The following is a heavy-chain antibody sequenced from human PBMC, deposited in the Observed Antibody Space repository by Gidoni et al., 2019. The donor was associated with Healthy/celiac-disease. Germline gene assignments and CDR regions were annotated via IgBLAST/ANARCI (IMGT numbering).Heavy chain of an antibody. CDR3: ARWSGQPIDAFDI. J-gene: IGHJ3*02. V-gene: IGHV4-59*01. D-gene: IGHD3-3*01. Sequence: VQLQQSGPGLVKPSQTLSFTCTVSRGSISSYFRSWIRQPPGKGLEWIGYSYYSWSTNYNPSLKSRVTISVDTSKNQFSLKLSSVTAADTAVYCCARWSGQPIDAFDIWGQGTMVTVSS. CDR1: RGSISSYF. CDR2: SYYSWST.